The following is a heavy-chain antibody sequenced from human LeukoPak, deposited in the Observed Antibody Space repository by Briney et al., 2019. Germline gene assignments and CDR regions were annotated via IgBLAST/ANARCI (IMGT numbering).Heavy chain of an antibody. Sequence: GRSLRLSCAASGFTFSSYGMHWVRQAPGKGLEWVAVISYDGSNKYYTDSVKGRFTISRDNSKNTLYLQMNSLRAEDTAVYYCAKDSTPLVVVPAATEYFQHWGQGTLVTVSS. D-gene: IGHD2-2*01. V-gene: IGHV3-30*18. CDR1: GFTFSSYG. J-gene: IGHJ1*01. CDR3: AKDSTPLVVVPAATEYFQH. CDR2: ISYDGSNK.